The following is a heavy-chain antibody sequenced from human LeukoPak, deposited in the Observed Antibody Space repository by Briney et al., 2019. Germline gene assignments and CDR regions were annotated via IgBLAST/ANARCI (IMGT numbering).Heavy chain of an antibody. Sequence: GSLRLSCAASGFTFSSYSMNWVRQAPGKGLEWVSSISSSSSYIYYADSVKGRFTISRDNAKNSLYLQMNSLRAEDTAVYYCARVGYGSGSYFESEYFDYWGQGTLVTVSS. V-gene: IGHV3-21*01. J-gene: IGHJ4*02. CDR3: ARVGYGSGSYFESEYFDY. CDR1: GFTFSSYS. D-gene: IGHD3-10*01. CDR2: ISSSSSYI.